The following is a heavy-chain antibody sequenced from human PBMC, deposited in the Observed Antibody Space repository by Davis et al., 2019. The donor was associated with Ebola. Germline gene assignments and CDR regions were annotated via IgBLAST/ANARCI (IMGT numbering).Heavy chain of an antibody. D-gene: IGHD6-13*01. V-gene: IGHV3-30-3*01. CDR2: ISYDGSNK. Sequence: GESLKISCAASGFTFSSYAMHWVRQAPGKGLEWVAVISYDGSNKYYADSVKGRFTISRDNSKNTLYLQMNSLRAEDTAVYYCARESRGIAAAAFDYWGQGTLVTVSS. CDR3: ARESRGIAAAAFDY. J-gene: IGHJ4*02. CDR1: GFTFSSYA.